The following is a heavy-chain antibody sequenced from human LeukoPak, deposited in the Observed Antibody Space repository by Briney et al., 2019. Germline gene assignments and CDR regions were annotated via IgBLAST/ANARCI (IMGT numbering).Heavy chain of an antibody. J-gene: IGHJ4*02. CDR1: GFTFSNAW. CDR3: AGGGGQS. D-gene: IGHD3-16*01. Sequence: GSLRLSCAASGFTFSNAWMSSVREAPVKGLECVSLIHNDGPTYYADSVKGRFTISRDNSKTTLYLQMNSLRAEDTTLYYGAGGGGQSWGQGTLVTVAS. CDR2: IHNDGPT. V-gene: IGHV3-66*01.